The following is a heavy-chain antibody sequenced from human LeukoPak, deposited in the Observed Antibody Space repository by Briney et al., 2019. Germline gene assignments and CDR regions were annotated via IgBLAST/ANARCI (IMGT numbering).Heavy chain of an antibody. J-gene: IGHJ3*02. Sequence: GGSLRLSCAASGITFTSHGMHWVRQAPGKGLEWVTFIQYDGTNKYYADSVKGRFTISRDNSKNTLYLQMNSLRPEDTAVYYCARDSRAVGDAFDIWGQGTMVTVSS. V-gene: IGHV3-30*02. D-gene: IGHD3-16*01. CDR1: GITFTSHG. CDR2: IQYDGTNK. CDR3: ARDSRAVGDAFDI.